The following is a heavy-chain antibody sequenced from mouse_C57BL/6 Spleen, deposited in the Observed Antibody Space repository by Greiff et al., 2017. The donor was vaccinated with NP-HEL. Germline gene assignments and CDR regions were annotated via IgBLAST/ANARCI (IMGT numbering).Heavy chain of an antibody. J-gene: IGHJ4*01. V-gene: IGHV14-3*01. CDR1: GFNIKNTY. Sequence: LVESVAELVRPGASVKLSCTASGFNIKNTYMHWVKQRPEQGLEWIGRIDPANGNTKYAPKFQGKATITADTSSNTAYLQLSSLTSEDTAIYYCASYDGYYEGAMDYWGQGTSVTVSS. CDR2: IDPANGNT. D-gene: IGHD2-3*01. CDR3: ASYDGYYEGAMDY.